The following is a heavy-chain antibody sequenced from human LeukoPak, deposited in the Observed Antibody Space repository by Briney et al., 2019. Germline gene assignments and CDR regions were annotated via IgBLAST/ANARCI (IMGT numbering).Heavy chain of an antibody. D-gene: IGHD3-22*01. Sequence: PSETLSLTCTVSGGSISSGRYYWGWIRQPPGKGLEWIGTIYYSGGAYYNPSLKSRVTISVDTSKNQFSLMLSSVTAADTAVYYCGRVIGYYDRSGYLLDYWGQGTLVTVSS. J-gene: IGHJ4*02. CDR3: GRVIGYYDRSGYLLDY. CDR1: GGSISSGRYY. CDR2: IYYSGGA. V-gene: IGHV4-39*01.